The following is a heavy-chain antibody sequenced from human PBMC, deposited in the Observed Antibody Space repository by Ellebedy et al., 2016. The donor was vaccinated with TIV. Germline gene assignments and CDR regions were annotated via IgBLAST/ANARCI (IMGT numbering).Heavy chain of an antibody. CDR1: GFTFSDYY. CDR2: ISLGDYTV. CDR3: VRDDWGPGDY. D-gene: IGHD7-27*01. J-gene: IGHJ4*02. V-gene: IGHV3-11*01. Sequence: GGSLRLXXAASGFTFSDYYMSWIRQAPGKGLEWVSYISLGDYTVYYADSVKGRFTISRDNAKNSLYLQMTSLRAEDTAVYYCVRDDWGPGDYWGQGTLVTVSS.